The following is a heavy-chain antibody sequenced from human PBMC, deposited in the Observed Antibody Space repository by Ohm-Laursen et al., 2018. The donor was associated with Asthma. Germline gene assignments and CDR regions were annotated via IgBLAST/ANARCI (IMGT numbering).Heavy chain of an antibody. Sequence: GSLRLSCAASGYTFSRYSIHWVRQAPGKGLEWVASISTASTFIYYADSVGGRFTTSRDNAKNLVFLQMNDVRAEDTALYYCARIGPEWELPGREYSVHLWGQGTLVTVSS. CDR1: GYTFSRYS. V-gene: IGHV3-21*01. CDR3: ARIGPEWELPGREYSVHL. D-gene: IGHD1-26*01. CDR2: ISTASTFI. J-gene: IGHJ1*01.